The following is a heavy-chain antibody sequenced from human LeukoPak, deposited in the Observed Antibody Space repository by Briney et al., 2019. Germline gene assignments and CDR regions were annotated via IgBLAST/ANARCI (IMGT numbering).Heavy chain of an antibody. CDR3: ASSVGAIDYFDY. J-gene: IGHJ4*02. D-gene: IGHD1-26*01. V-gene: IGHV4-59*01. Sequence: SETLSLTCTVSGGSISSYYWSWIRQPPGKGLEWIGYIYYSGSTNYNLSLKSRVTISVDTSKNQFSLKLSSVTAADTAVYYCASSVGAIDYFDYWGQGTLVTVSS. CDR2: IYYSGST. CDR1: GGSISSYY.